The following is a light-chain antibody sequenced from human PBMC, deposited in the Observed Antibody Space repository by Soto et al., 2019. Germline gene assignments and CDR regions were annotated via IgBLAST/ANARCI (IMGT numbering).Light chain of an antibody. CDR3: HKRQSWPRT. CDR2: GAS. CDR1: QSVSSSY. J-gene: IGKJ1*01. V-gene: IGKV3-20*01. Sequence: EIVLTQSPGTLSLSPGERATLSCRASQSVSSSYLAWYQQKPGQAPRLLIYGASSRATGIPDRFSGSGSGTEFTLTLSSLQSEDDAGYYWHKRQSWPRTFGQGAKV.